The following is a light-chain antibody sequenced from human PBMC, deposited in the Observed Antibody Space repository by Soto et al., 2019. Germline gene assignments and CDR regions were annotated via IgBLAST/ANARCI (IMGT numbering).Light chain of an antibody. CDR3: QQRRDWPPIT. CDR2: DTS. Sequence: EIVLTQSPATLSVSPGERATLSCRASQSVSNYLAWYQQKPGQAPRLLIYDTSNRATGIPARFSGSGSGTDFTLTISSLEPEDFAVYYCQQRRDWPPITFGQGTRLEIK. CDR1: QSVSNY. J-gene: IGKJ5*01. V-gene: IGKV3-11*01.